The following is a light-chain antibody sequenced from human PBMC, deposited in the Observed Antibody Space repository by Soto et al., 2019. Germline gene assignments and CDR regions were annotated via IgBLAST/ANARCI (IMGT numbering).Light chain of an antibody. Sequence: QSALTQPPSASGSPGQSVTISCTGTSSDVGGYNYVSWYQHHPGKAPKLMIYEDSKRPSGVPDRFSGSKSGNTASLTVSGLQAEDEADYYCSSYAGSNNVVFGGGTKLTVL. J-gene: IGLJ2*01. CDR1: SSDVGGYNY. V-gene: IGLV2-8*01. CDR3: SSYAGSNNVV. CDR2: EDS.